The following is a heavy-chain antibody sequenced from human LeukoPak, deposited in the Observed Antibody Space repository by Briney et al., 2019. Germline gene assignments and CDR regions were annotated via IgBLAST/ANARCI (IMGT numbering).Heavy chain of an antibody. V-gene: IGHV4-38-2*02. J-gene: IGHJ4*02. CDR2: IYHSGST. CDR1: GYSISSGYY. Sequence: PSETLSLTCTVSGYSISSGYYWGWIRQPPGEGLEWIGSIYHSGSTYYNPSLKSRVTISVDTSKNQFSLKLSSVTAADTAVYYCARVVPTVRAYYFDYWGQGTLVTVSS. D-gene: IGHD3-10*01. CDR3: ARVVPTVRAYYFDY.